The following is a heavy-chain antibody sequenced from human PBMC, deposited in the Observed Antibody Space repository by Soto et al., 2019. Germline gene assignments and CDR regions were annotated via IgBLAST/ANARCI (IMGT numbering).Heavy chain of an antibody. CDR3: ARGYDFWSGYYTGSGMVYGMDV. CDR1: GYTFTSYY. Sequence: QVQLVQSGAEVKKPGASVKVSCKASGYTFTSYYMHWVRQAPGQGLEWMGIINPSGGSTSYAQKFKGRVNMTRDTTTSTVYMELSSLRSEDTAVYYCARGYDFWSGYYTGSGMVYGMDVWGQGTTVTVSS. J-gene: IGHJ6*02. CDR2: INPSGGST. D-gene: IGHD3-3*01. V-gene: IGHV1-46*01.